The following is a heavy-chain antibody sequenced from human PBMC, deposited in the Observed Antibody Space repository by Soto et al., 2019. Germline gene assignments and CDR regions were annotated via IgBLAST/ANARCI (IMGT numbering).Heavy chain of an antibody. CDR3: ARGWGRIFDY. CDR2: INHSGST. Sequence: QVQLQQWGAGLLKPSETLSLTCAVYGGSFSGYYWTWIRQPRGKGLGGLGEINHSGSTNYNPSLKXRVTLSVDTSKNQFSLKLSSVTAADTAVYYCARGWGRIFDYWGQGTLVTVSS. CDR1: GGSFSGYY. V-gene: IGHV4-34*01. J-gene: IGHJ4*02. D-gene: IGHD7-27*01.